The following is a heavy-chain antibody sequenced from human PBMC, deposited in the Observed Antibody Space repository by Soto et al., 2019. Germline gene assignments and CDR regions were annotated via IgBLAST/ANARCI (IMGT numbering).Heavy chain of an antibody. CDR2: IYCSGST. CDR3: ASELRYSSSSGEWFDP. Sequence: SETLSLTCTVSGSSISSSSYYWGWIRKPPGKGLEWIGSIYCSGSTYYKPSLKSRVTICVDTSKNQSSLTLSSVTAADTAVDYCASELRYSSSSGEWFDPGGQGTLVTVS. V-gene: IGHV4-39*01. J-gene: IGHJ5*02. CDR1: GSSISSSSYY. D-gene: IGHD6-6*01.